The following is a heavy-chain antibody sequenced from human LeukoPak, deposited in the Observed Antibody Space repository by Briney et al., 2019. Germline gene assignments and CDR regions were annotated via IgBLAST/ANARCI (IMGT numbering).Heavy chain of an antibody. CDR3: ARHITVTYDAFDL. J-gene: IGHJ3*01. CDR2: IYYSGST. Sequence: SSETLSLTCTVSGGSISSYYWSWIRQPPGKGLEWIGYIYYSGSTNYNPSLKSRVTISVDTSKNQFSLKLSSVTAADTAVYYCARHITVTYDAFDLWGRGTMVTVSS. CDR1: GGSISSYY. V-gene: IGHV4-59*08. D-gene: IGHD6-19*01.